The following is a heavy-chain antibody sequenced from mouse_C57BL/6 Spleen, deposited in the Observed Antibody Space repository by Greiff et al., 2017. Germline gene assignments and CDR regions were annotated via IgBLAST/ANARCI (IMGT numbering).Heavy chain of an antibody. CDR3: ASYSNYDWYFDV. Sequence: EVQRVESGGDLVKPGGSLKLSCAASGFTFSSYGMSWVRQTPDKRLEWVATISSGGSYTYYPDSVKGRFTISRDNAKNTLYLQMSSLKSEDTAMYYCASYSNYDWYFDVWGTGTTVTVSS. CDR2: ISSGGSYT. D-gene: IGHD2-5*01. CDR1: GFTFSSYG. V-gene: IGHV5-6*01. J-gene: IGHJ1*03.